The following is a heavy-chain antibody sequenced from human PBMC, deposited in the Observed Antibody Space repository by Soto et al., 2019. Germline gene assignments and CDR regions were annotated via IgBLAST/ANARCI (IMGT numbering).Heavy chain of an antibody. V-gene: IGHV4-59*01. J-gene: IGHJ4*02. Sequence: PSETLSLTCTVSGGSISSYYWSWIRRPPGKGLEWIGYIYSSGSTNYNPSLKSRVTISVDTSKRQFSLKLSSVTAADTAVYYCARGSAYGGNADFDYWGQGTLVTSPQ. CDR1: GGSISSYY. CDR2: IYSSGST. D-gene: IGHD4-17*01. CDR3: ARGSAYGGNADFDY.